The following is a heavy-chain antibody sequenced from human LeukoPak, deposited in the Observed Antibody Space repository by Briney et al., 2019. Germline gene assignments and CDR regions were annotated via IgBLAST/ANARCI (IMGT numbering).Heavy chain of an antibody. D-gene: IGHD2-2*01. CDR2: ISGSGGST. J-gene: IGHJ5*02. CDR1: GFTFSSYA. V-gene: IGHV3-23*01. CDR3: AKGPFNVVVPAAITRDNWFDP. Sequence: PGGSLRLSCAASGFTFSSYAMSWVRQAPGKGLEWVSAISGSGGSTYYADSVKGRFTISRDNSKNTLYLQMNSLRAEDTAVYYCAKGPFNVVVPAAITRDNWFDPWGQGTLVTVSS.